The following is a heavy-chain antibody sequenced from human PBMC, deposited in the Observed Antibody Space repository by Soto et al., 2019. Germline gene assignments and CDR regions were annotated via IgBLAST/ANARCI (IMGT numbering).Heavy chain of an antibody. V-gene: IGHV1-46*01. J-gene: IGHJ3*02. CDR3: ARDVRPENYYDSSGYSTQLGAFDI. CDR1: VYTFTSYY. Sequence: ASVKVSCKASVYTFTSYYMHWVRQAPGQGLEWMGIINPSGGSTSYAQKFQGRLTMTRDTSTSTVYMELSSLRSEDTAVYYCARDVRPENYYDSSGYSTQLGAFDIWGQGTMFTVSS. CDR2: INPSGGST. D-gene: IGHD3-22*01.